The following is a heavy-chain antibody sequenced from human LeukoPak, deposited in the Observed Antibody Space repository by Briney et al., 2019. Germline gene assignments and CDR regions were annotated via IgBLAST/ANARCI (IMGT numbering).Heavy chain of an antibody. CDR2: INPNSGGT. V-gene: IGHV1-2*02. Sequence: GASVKVSCKASGYTFTGYYMHWVRQAPGQGPEWMGWINPNSGGTNYAQKFQGRVTMTRDTSISTAYMELSRLRSDDTAVYYCARDTGTYYDYVWGSYTLGAFDIWGQGTMVTVSS. CDR1: GYTFTGYY. CDR3: ARDTGTYYDYVWGSYTLGAFDI. J-gene: IGHJ3*02. D-gene: IGHD3-16*01.